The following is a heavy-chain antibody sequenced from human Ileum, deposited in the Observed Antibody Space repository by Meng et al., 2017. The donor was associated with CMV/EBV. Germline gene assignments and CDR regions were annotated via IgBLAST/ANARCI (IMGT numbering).Heavy chain of an antibody. CDR1: GYTFTDWP. V-gene: IGHV1-3*04. J-gene: IGHJ4*02. Sequence: SGYTFTDWPIHWVRQAPGQRLEWMGWINTGDGDTKYSQKFKGRVTIVRDTSATTAYMELRSLRSEDTGVYYCAKVGYCDSASCPLDYWGQGTLVTVSS. D-gene: IGHD2-2*01. CDR3: AKVGYCDSASCPLDY. CDR2: INTGDGDT.